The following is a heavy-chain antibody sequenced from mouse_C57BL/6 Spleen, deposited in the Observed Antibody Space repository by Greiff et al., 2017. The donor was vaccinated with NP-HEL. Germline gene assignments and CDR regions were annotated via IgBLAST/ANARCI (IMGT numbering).Heavy chain of an antibody. Sequence: VKLQQPGAELVKPGASVKMSCKASGYTFTSYWITWVKQRPGQGLEWIGDIYPGSGSTNYNEKFKSKATLTVDTSSSTAYMQLSSLTSEDSAVYYCARADWDDAWFAYWGQGTLVTVSA. J-gene: IGHJ3*01. V-gene: IGHV1-55*01. D-gene: IGHD4-1*01. CDR2: IYPGSGST. CDR1: GYTFTSYW. CDR3: ARADWDDAWFAY.